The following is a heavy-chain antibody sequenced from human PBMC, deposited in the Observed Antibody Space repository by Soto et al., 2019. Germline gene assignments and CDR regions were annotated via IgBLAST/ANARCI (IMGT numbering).Heavy chain of an antibody. CDR3: ARRWGFTFDY. J-gene: IGHJ4*02. Sequence: QVQLQESGPGLVKPSETLSLTCTVSGGSISSYYWSWIRQPPGKGLEWIGYIYYSGSTNYNPSLRSRGTISGDTSKNQCSLKLSSVTAADPAVYYCARRWGFTFDYWGQGTLVTVSS. V-gene: IGHV4-59*08. CDR2: IYYSGST. CDR1: GGSISSYY. D-gene: IGHD1-26*01.